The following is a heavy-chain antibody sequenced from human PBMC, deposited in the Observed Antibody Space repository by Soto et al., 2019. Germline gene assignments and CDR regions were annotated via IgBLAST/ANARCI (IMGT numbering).Heavy chain of an antibody. CDR3: ARAMVRGIPRGMDV. CDR1: AITFSSYG. Sequence: GGSLRLCCAASAITFSSYGMHWVRQAPGKGLGWVAVIWYDGSNKYYADSVKGRFTISRDNSKNTLYLQMNSLRSEDTAVYYCARAMVRGIPRGMDVWGQGTTVTVSS. J-gene: IGHJ6*02. CDR2: IWYDGSNK. V-gene: IGHV3-33*01. D-gene: IGHD3-10*01.